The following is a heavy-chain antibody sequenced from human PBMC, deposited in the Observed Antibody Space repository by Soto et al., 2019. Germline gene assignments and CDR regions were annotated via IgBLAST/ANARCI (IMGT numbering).Heavy chain of an antibody. CDR3: ARDRQYGPGYGMDV. D-gene: IGHD3-10*01. V-gene: IGHV3-33*01. Sequence: QVQLVESGGGVVQPGRSLRLSCAASGFTFSSYGMHWVRQAPGKGLEWVAVTWYDGSNKYYADSVKGRFTISRDNSKNTLYLQMNSLRAEDTAVYYCARDRQYGPGYGMDVWGQGTTVTVSS. CDR2: TWYDGSNK. CDR1: GFTFSSYG. J-gene: IGHJ6*02.